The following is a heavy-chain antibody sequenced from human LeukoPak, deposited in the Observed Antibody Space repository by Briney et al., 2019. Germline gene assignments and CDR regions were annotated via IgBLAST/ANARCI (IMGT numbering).Heavy chain of an antibody. J-gene: IGHJ4*02. Sequence: TLSLTCAVSGGSISSGGYSWSWIRQPPGKGLEWIGYIHHNGNTYYSPSLKSRVTISVDRSKNQLSLKLSSVTAADTAMYYCASGGYSYGFDYWGQGTLVTVSS. D-gene: IGHD5-18*01. CDR1: GGSISSGGYS. CDR2: IHHNGNT. CDR3: ASGGYSYGFDY. V-gene: IGHV4-30-2*01.